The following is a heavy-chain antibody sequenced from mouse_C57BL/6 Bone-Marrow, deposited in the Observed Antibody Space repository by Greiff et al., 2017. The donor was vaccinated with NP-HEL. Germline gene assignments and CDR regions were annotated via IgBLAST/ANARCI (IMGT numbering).Heavy chain of an antibody. J-gene: IGHJ4*01. CDR2: ISDGGSYT. V-gene: IGHV5-4*01. CDR3: ARGYYGSSYDYAMDY. D-gene: IGHD1-1*01. Sequence: VQLKESGGGLVKPGGSLKLSCAASGFTFSSYAMSWVRQTPEKRLEWVATISDGGSYTYYPDNVKGRFTISRDNAKNNLYLQMSHLKSEDTAMYYCARGYYGSSYDYAMDYWGQGTSVTVSS. CDR1: GFTFSSYA.